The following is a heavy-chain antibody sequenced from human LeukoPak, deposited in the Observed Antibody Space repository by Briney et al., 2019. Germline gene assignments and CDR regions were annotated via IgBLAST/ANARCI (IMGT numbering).Heavy chain of an antibody. CDR1: GYTFISNG. Sequence: ASVKVSCKASGYTFISNGISWVRQAPGQGLEWMGWISAYKGNTNYAQKFQGRVTMTSETSTSTAYMELRSLRSDDTAVYYCARVPTTDIVATRIDYWGQGTLVTVPS. CDR2: ISAYKGNT. CDR3: ARVPTTDIVATRIDY. V-gene: IGHV1-18*01. J-gene: IGHJ4*02. D-gene: IGHD5-12*01.